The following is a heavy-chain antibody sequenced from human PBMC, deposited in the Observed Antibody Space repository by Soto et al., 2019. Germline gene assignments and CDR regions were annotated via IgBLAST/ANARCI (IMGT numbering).Heavy chain of an antibody. D-gene: IGHD2-2*01. Sequence: PGGSLRLSCAASGFIFSDYGMHWVRQAPGKGLEWVALISYDGSKTYYADSVKGRFTISRDNSKNTLYLQMNSLRAEDTAVYYCAKDGRGTGTSCSHCYGMDVWGQGTTVTVYS. V-gene: IGHV3-30*18. J-gene: IGHJ6*02. CDR3: AKDGRGTGTSCSHCYGMDV. CDR1: GFIFSDYG. CDR2: ISYDGSKT.